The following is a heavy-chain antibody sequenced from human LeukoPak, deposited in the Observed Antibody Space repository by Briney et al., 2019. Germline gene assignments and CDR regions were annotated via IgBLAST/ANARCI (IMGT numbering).Heavy chain of an antibody. CDR1: GGSFSGYY. J-gene: IGHJ2*01. Sequence: SETLSLTCAVYGGSFSGYYWSWIRQPPGKGLEWIGEINHSGSTNYNPSLKSRVTISVDTSKNQFSLKLSSVTAADTAVYYCARDPYYDSSGYYWRRYFDLWGRGTLVTVSS. V-gene: IGHV4-34*01. CDR2: INHSGST. CDR3: ARDPYYDSSGYYWRRYFDL. D-gene: IGHD3-22*01.